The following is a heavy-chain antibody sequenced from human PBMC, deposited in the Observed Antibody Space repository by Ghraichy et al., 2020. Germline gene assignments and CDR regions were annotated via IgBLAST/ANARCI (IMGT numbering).Heavy chain of an antibody. D-gene: IGHD2-2*01. Sequence: ASVKVSCKASGYTFTSYGISWVRQAPGQGLEWMGWISAYNGNTNYAQKLQGRVTMTTDTSTRTAYMELRSLRSDDTAVYYCARDSPTRHCSSTSCSYYYYGMDVWGQGTTVTVSS. CDR2: ISAYNGNT. J-gene: IGHJ6*02. CDR1: GYTFTSYG. CDR3: ARDSPTRHCSSTSCSYYYYGMDV. V-gene: IGHV1-18*04.